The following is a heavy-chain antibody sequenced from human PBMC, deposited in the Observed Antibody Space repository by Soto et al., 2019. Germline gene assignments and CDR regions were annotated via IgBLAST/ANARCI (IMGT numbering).Heavy chain of an antibody. CDR2: IWYDGSNK. V-gene: IGHV3-33*01. D-gene: IGHD3-22*01. CDR3: ARDTKRITMIVVPKDDAFDI. CDR1: GFTFSSYG. Sequence: PGGSLRLSCAASGFTFSSYGMHWVRQAPGKGLEWVAVIWYDGSNKYYADSVKGRFTISRDNSKNTLFLQMNSLSAEDTAVYYCARDTKRITMIVVPKDDAFDIWGQGTMVTVSS. J-gene: IGHJ3*02.